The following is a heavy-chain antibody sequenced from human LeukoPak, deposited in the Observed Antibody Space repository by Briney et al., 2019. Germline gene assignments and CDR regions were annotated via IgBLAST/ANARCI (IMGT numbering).Heavy chain of an antibody. CDR2: IIPIFGTA. Sequence: SVKVSCKASGGAFSSYAISWLRQAPGQGLEWMGGIIPIFGTANYAQKFQGRVTITADESTSTAYMELSSLRSEDTAVYYCARAGGWSEAWFDPWGQGTLVTVSS. D-gene: IGHD6-19*01. CDR1: GGAFSSYA. CDR3: ARAGGWSEAWFDP. V-gene: IGHV1-69*01. J-gene: IGHJ5*02.